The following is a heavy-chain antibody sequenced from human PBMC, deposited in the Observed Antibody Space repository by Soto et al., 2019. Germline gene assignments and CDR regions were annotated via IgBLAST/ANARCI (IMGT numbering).Heavy chain of an antibody. CDR1: GFTFDDYA. Sequence: GGSLRLSCAASGFTFDDYAMHWVRPAPGKGLEWGSGISWNSGSIGYADSVKGRFTISRDNAKNSLYLQMNSLIAEETALYFCGKVIALTPYCLDFWGQGTPVTVSS. CDR2: ISWNSGSI. CDR3: GKVIALTPYCLDF. J-gene: IGHJ4*01. D-gene: IGHD3-9*01. V-gene: IGHV3-9*01.